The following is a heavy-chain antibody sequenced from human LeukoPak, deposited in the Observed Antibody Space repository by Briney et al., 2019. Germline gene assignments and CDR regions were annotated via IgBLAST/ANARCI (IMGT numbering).Heavy chain of an antibody. D-gene: IGHD3-22*01. Sequence: PSETLSLTCSVSGYSISSGYYWGWIRPSPGKGLEWIGTIFHSGSIYYNPSLQSRVTLSVDTSKNQFSLNLSSVTAADTAVYYCARMGVSYYYDSTAYYPVAFDVWGQGTMVTVSS. V-gene: IGHV4-38-2*01. CDR2: IFHSGSI. CDR1: GYSISSGYY. CDR3: ARMGVSYYYDSTAYYPVAFDV. J-gene: IGHJ3*01.